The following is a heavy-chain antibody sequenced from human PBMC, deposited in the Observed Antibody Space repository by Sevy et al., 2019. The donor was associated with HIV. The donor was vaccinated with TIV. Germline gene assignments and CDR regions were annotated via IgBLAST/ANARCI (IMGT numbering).Heavy chain of an antibody. CDR3: ARDKSGSPKNWFDP. J-gene: IGHJ5*02. V-gene: IGHV4-38-2*02. D-gene: IGHD3-10*01. CDR2: IYHSGST. CDR1: GYSISSGYY. Sequence: SETLSLTCAVSGYSISSGYYWGWIRQPPGKGLEWIGSIYHSGSTYYNPSLKSRVTIPVDTSKNQFSLKLSSVTAADTAVYYCARDKSGSPKNWFDPWGQGTLVTVSS.